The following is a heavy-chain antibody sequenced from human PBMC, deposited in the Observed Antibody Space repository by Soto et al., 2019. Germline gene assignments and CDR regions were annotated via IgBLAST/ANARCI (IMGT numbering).Heavy chain of an antibody. V-gene: IGHV1-2*02. D-gene: IGHD2-8*01. CDR1: GYTFTDYL. Sequence: QVQLVQSGAEVKKPGASVKVSCRTSGYTFTDYLLHWVRLAPGQGPQWVGWITAQSGDTLYAQKFRGRVTLTRDTSMNTAYMEFTSLRSDDTAVYFCARPMVSVTLGGSYFYGVGLWGQGTTVTVSS. CDR3: ARPMVSVTLGGSYFYGVGL. J-gene: IGHJ6*02. CDR2: ITAQSGDT.